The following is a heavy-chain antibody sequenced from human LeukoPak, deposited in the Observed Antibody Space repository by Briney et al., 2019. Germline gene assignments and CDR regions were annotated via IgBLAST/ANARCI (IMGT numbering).Heavy chain of an antibody. CDR1: GFTFSSYA. J-gene: IGHJ4*02. CDR2: ISYDGSNK. Sequence: PTGGSLILSCAASGFTFSSYAMHWVRQAPGKGLEWVAVISYDGSNKYYADSVKGRFTISRDNSKNTLYLQTNSLRAEDTAVYYCAKFLEGYNYGFDYWGQGTLVTVSS. V-gene: IGHV3-30-3*02. D-gene: IGHD5-18*01. CDR3: AKFLEGYNYGFDY.